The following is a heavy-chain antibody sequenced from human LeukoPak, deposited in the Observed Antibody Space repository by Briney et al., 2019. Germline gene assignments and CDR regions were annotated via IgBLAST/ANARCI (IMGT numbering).Heavy chain of an antibody. CDR2: IRFDGSKT. V-gene: IGHV3-33*01. Sequence: PGGSLRLSCAASGFTFSNYALDWVRQAPGKGLEWVAVIRFDGSKTYYADSVKGRFTISRDNSKNTLYLQMDSLRAEDTAVYYCARDLEPFSIACFDSWGQGTLVTVSS. D-gene: IGHD3-3*02. CDR3: ARDLEPFSIACFDS. J-gene: IGHJ4*02. CDR1: GFTFSNYA.